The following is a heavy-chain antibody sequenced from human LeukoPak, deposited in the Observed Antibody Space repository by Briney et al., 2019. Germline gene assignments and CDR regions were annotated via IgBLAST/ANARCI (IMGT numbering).Heavy chain of an antibody. D-gene: IGHD3-22*01. CDR1: GFTFSSYA. CDR2: ISGSGGST. V-gene: IGHV3-23*01. J-gene: IGHJ4*02. CDR3: AKDIGYYYGSSGHGDY. Sequence: QPGGSLRLSCAASGFTFSSYAMSWVRQAPGKGLEWVSAISGSGGSTYYADSVKGRFTISRDNSKNTLYLQMNSLRAEDTAVYYCAKDIGYYYGSSGHGDYWGQGTLVTVSS.